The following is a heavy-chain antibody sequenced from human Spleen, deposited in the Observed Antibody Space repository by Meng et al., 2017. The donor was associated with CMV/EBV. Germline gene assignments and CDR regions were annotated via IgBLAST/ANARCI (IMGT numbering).Heavy chain of an antibody. CDR2: IYYSGST. CDR3: ARVLVPVSNDAFDI. Sequence: SGCSISSGGYYWSWIRQHPGKGLAWIGYIYYSGSTYYNPSLKSRVTISVDTSKNQFSLKLSSVTAADTAVYYCARVLVPVSNDAFDIWGQGTMVTVSS. J-gene: IGHJ3*02. CDR1: GCSISSGGYY. V-gene: IGHV4-31*02.